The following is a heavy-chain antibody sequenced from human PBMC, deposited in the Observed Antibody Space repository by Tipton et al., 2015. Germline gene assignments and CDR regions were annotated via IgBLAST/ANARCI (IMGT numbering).Heavy chain of an antibody. J-gene: IGHJ6*02. CDR2: ISQSGNT. V-gene: IGHV4-4*02. CDR3: ARDLEHGMDV. D-gene: IGHD5-24*01. CDR1: GGSISSTNW. Sequence: GSLRLSCAVSGGSISSTNWWTWVRQPPGKGLEWIGEISQSGNTNYNPSLKSRVTISVDTSKNQFSLTLNSVAAADTAVYYCARDLEHGMDVWGHGTTVTVSS.